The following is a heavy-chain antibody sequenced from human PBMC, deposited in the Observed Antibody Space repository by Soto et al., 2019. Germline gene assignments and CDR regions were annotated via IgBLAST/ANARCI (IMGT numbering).Heavy chain of an antibody. CDR1: GGSFSGYY. CDR2: INHSGST. J-gene: IGHJ4*02. CDR3: ARSGVDCSGGSCSFDY. V-gene: IGHV4-34*01. Sequence: QVQLQQWGAGLLKPSETLSLTCAVYGGSFSGYYWSWIRQPPGKGLEWIGEINHSGSTNYNPSLKSRVTISVDTSKNQFSLKLSSVTAADTAVYYCARSGVDCSGGSCSFDYWGQGTLVTVSS. D-gene: IGHD2-15*01.